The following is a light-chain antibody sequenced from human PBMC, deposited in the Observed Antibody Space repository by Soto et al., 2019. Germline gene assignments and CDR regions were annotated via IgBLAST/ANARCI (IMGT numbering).Light chain of an antibody. CDR3: QQYGSSPRT. CDR2: DAS. CDR1: QSVTSSS. Sequence: EIVLTQSPGTLSLSPGERATLSCMASQSVTSSSLAWYQQKPGQAPRLLIYDASSRATGIPDRFSGSGSGTDFTLTISRLEPEDFAVYYCQQYGSSPRTFGQGTKVDI. V-gene: IGKV3-20*01. J-gene: IGKJ1*01.